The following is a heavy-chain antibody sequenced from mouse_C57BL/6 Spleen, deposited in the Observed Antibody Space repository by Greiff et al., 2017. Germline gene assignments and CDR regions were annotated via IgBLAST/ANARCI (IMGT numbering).Heavy chain of an antibody. CDR3: ARRAQVYYYGSSHWYFDV. Sequence: QVQLQQSGPGILQSSQTLSLTCSFSGFSLSTSGMGVSWIRQPSGKGLEWLAHIYWDDDKRYNPSLKSRLTISKDTSRNQVFLKITSVDTADTATYYCARRAQVYYYGSSHWYFDVWGTGTTVTVSS. CDR1: GFSLSTSGMG. D-gene: IGHD1-1*01. CDR2: IYWDDDK. J-gene: IGHJ1*03. V-gene: IGHV8-12*01.